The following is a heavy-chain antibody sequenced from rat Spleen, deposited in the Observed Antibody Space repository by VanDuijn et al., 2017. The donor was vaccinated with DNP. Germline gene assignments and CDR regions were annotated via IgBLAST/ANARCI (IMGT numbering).Heavy chain of an antibody. Sequence: EVQLRESGPGLVKPSQSLSLTCSVTGFSITSNYWGWIRKLPGNKMEWVGHISYSGSTSHNPSLKSRISITRDTSKNQFFLHLNSVTTEDTATYYCARWSDYFDYWGQGVMVTVSS. CDR1: GFSITSNY. J-gene: IGHJ2*01. CDR3: ARWSDYFDY. V-gene: IGHV3-1*01. CDR2: ISYSGST.